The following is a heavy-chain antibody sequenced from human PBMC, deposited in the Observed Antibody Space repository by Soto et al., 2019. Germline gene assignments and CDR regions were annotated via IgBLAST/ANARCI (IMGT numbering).Heavy chain of an antibody. CDR2: ISAYNGNT. D-gene: IGHD3-16*02. J-gene: IGHJ3*02. CDR3: AREPYDYVWGSYRFPNDAFDI. V-gene: IGHV1-18*01. Sequence: DAVKVSCKASGYTFTSYGISWVRQAPGQGLEWMGWISAYNGNTNYAQKLQGRVTMTTDTSTSTAYMELRSLRSDDTAVYYCAREPYDYVWGSYRFPNDAFDIWGQGTMVTVSS. CDR1: GYTFTSYG.